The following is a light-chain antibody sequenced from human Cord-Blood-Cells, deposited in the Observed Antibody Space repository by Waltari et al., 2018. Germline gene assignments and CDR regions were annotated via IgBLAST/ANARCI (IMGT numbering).Light chain of an antibody. CDR3: QQYNNWPFT. J-gene: IGKJ3*01. CDR2: GAS. CDR1: QSVSSN. Sequence: EIVMTQSPATLSVSPGERATLSCRASQSVSSNLAWYQQKPGQAPRLLIYGASTGATGIPARFSGSGSGTDFTLTISSLQSEDFAVYYCQQYNNWPFTFGPGTKVDIK. V-gene: IGKV3-15*01.